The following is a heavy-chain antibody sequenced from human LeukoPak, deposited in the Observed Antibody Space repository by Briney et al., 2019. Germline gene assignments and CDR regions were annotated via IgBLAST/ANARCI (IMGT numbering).Heavy chain of an antibody. CDR2: IHYSGRT. CDR1: GGSISSGDYY. Sequence: SETLSLTCTVSGGSISSGDYYWSWIRQPPGKGREWIGYIHYSGRTYYNPSLKSRFPISVDTSKNQFSLKLSSVTAADTAVYFCARVRSDGSGTIWGQGTMVTVSS. CDR3: ARVRSDGSGTI. J-gene: IGHJ3*02. V-gene: IGHV4-30-4*08. D-gene: IGHD3-10*01.